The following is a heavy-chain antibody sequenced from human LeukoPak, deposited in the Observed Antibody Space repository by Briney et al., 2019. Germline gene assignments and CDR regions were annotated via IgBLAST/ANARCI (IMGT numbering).Heavy chain of an antibody. CDR3: AIGCGGDCRLGTPIDY. J-gene: IGHJ4*02. Sequence: GGSLRLSCAASGFTFSSYWMSWVRQAPGKGLEWVSSISGSSSYIYYADSVKGRFTISRHNAKNSLYLQMNSLRAEDTAVYYCAIGCGGDCRLGTPIDYWGQGTLVTVSS. D-gene: IGHD2-21*02. V-gene: IGHV3-21*04. CDR2: ISGSSSYI. CDR1: GFTFSSYW.